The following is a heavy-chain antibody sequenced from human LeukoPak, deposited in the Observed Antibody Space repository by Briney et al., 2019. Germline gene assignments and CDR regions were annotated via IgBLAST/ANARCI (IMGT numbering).Heavy chain of an antibody. D-gene: IGHD3-22*01. CDR2: INAGNGNT. J-gene: IGHJ3*02. Sequence: ASVTVSCKASGYRFSDYYMHWVRQAPGQGREWMGWINAGNGNTKYSQKFQGRVTITRDTSASTAYMELSSLRSEDTAVYYCASEDSSGYYEMAFEIWGQGTMVTVSS. CDR3: ASEDSSGYYEMAFEI. CDR1: GYRFSDYY. V-gene: IGHV1-3*01.